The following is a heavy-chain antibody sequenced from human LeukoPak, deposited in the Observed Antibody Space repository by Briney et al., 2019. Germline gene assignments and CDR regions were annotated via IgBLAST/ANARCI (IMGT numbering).Heavy chain of an antibody. CDR2: TYYRSKWYN. V-gene: IGHV6-1*01. CDR1: GDSVSSDRAS. J-gene: IGHJ4*02. Sequence: SQTLSLTCAISGDSVSSDRASWTWIRQSPSRGLEWLGRTYYRSKWYNDYAVSLKSRISINPDTSKNQFSLQLNSVTPEDTAVYYCSRSDGASDFDYWGQGTLVTVSS. CDR3: SRSDGASDFDY. D-gene: IGHD5-24*01.